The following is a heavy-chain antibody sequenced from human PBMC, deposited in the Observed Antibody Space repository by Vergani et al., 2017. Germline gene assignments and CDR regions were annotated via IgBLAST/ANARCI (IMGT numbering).Heavy chain of an antibody. CDR3: ARAAYYYERVGGV. D-gene: IGHD3-22*01. V-gene: IGHV3-48*01. J-gene: IGHJ6*02. Sequence: EVQLVESGGGLVQPGGSLRLSCAASGFIFSIHTMNWVRQAPGKGLEWVSYISSSGNTIYYADSVKGRFTISRDNAKNSLYLQMNSLRAEDTAVYYCARAAYYYERVGGVWGQGTTVTVSS. CDR2: ISSSGNTI. CDR1: GFIFSIHT.